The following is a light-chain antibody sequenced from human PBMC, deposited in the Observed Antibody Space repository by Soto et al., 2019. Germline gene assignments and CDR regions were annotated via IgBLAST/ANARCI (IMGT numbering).Light chain of an antibody. CDR2: RNN. J-gene: IGLJ1*01. V-gene: IGLV1-47*01. CDR3: AVWDDSLSGYV. Sequence: SVLTQPPSASGTPGQRVTISCSGSSSNIGSHSISWYQQLPGTAPKVLIYRNNYRPSGVPDRFSGSKSGTSGSLAISGLRSEDEADYFCAVWDDSLSGYVFATGTKLTVL. CDR1: SSNIGSHS.